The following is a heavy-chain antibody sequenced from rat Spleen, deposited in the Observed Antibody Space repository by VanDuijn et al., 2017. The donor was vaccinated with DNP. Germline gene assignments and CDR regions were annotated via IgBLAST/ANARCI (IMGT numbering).Heavy chain of an antibody. Sequence: EVQLVESGGGLVQPGRSLKLSCAASGFTFSDYNMAWVRQAPEKGLEWVATIIYDGSRTYYRDSVKGRFTISRDNAKSSLYLQMNSLKSEDTATYYCTRGVYYGSSWAFDYWGHGVMVTVSS. V-gene: IGHV5-7*01. D-gene: IGHD1-6*01. J-gene: IGHJ2*01. CDR1: GFTFSDYN. CDR2: IIYDGSRT. CDR3: TRGVYYGSSWAFDY.